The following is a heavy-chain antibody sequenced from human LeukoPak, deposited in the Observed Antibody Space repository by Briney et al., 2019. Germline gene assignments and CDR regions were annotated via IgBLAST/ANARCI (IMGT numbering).Heavy chain of an antibody. CDR1: GGSISSGGYS. CDR2: IYHSGST. J-gene: IGHJ4*01. V-gene: IGHV4-30-2*02. CDR3: ARLAYGSGSYYFDY. D-gene: IGHD3-10*01. Sequence: SQTLSLTCAVSGGSISSGGYSWSWIRQPPGKGLEWIGYIYHSGSTYYNPSLKSRVIISVDTSKNQFSLKLSSVTAADTAVYYCARLAYGSGSYYFDYWGHGTLVTVSS.